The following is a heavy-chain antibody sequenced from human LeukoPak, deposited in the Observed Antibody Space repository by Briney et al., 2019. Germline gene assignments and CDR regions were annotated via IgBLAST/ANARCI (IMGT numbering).Heavy chain of an antibody. V-gene: IGHV4-34*01. Sequence: SETLSLTCAVYSGSFSGYYWSWIRQPPGKGLEWIGEINQSGSTNYNPSLKSRVTISVDTSKNQFSLKLSSVTAADTAVYYCARQYGKYYYGSGNNYYFDYWGQGTLVTVSS. CDR3: ARQYGKYYYGSGNNYYFDY. CDR2: INQSGST. D-gene: IGHD3-10*01. CDR1: SGSFSGYY. J-gene: IGHJ4*02.